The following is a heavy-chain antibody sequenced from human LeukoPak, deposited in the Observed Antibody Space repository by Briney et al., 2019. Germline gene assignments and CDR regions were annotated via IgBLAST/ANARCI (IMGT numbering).Heavy chain of an antibody. CDR1: EFTFSSYA. CDR2: ISGSSGTI. D-gene: IGHD4-17*01. J-gene: IGHJ4*02. CDR3: ARPRGLDYGDCFFDY. V-gene: IGHV3-48*04. Sequence: GGSLRLSCAASEFTFSSYAMNWVRQAPGKGLEWVSYISGSSGTIYYADSVKGRFTVSRDNAKNSLYLQMDSLRAEDTAVYYCARPRGLDYGDCFFDYWGQGTLVTVSS.